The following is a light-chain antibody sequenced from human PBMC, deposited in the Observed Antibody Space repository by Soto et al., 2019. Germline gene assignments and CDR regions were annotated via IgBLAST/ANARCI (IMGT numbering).Light chain of an antibody. Sequence: EIVLTQSPGTLSLSPGDRATLSCRASQSVTSTYVAWYQQKNGQAPRLLIFDASTRAPDIPDRFSGRGSGTDFTLTISSLEPEDVAVYFCQQYGTSPVTFGQGTKVEIK. CDR3: QQYGTSPVT. J-gene: IGKJ1*01. CDR2: DAS. V-gene: IGKV3-20*01. CDR1: QSVTSTY.